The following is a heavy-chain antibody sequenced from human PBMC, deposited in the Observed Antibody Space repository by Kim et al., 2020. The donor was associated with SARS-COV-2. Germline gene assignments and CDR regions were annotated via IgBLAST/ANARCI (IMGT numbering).Heavy chain of an antibody. CDR3: ASASGSHS. J-gene: IGHJ4*02. CDR2: SGGT. Sequence: SGGTNYAQKFQGRVTMTRDTSISTAYMELSRLRSDDTAVYYCASASGSHSWGQGTLVTVSS. V-gene: IGHV1-2*02. D-gene: IGHD1-26*01.